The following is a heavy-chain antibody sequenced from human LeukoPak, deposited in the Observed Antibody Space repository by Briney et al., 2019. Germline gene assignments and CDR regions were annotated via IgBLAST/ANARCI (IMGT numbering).Heavy chain of an antibody. V-gene: IGHV3-23*01. D-gene: IGHD5-18*01. CDR1: GFTFSSYA. CDR2: ISGSGGST. CDR3: ARDHKGYSYGYRRGYSDYYYMDV. J-gene: IGHJ6*03. Sequence: GGSLRVSCAASGFTFSSYAMSWVRQAPGKGLEWVSFISGSGGSTYYVDSVKGRFTISRDNSKNTPYLQMNSLRAEDTAVYYCARDHKGYSYGYRRGYSDYYYMDVWGKGTTVTVSS.